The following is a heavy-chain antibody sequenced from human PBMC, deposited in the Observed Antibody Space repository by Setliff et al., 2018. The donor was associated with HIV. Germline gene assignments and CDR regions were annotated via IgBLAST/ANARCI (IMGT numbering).Heavy chain of an antibody. V-gene: IGHV4-38-2*02. CDR2: IYHSGST. D-gene: IGHD4-17*01. CDR3: VRVDYGDYDFDY. J-gene: IGHJ4*02. Sequence: SETLSLTCTVSGHSITSDYQWGWIRQPPGKGLEWIGSIYHSGSTYYNPSLKSRVTISVDTTKSQISLKLISVTAADTAVFYCVRVDYGDYDFDYWCQGTLVTVSS. CDR1: GHSITSDYQ.